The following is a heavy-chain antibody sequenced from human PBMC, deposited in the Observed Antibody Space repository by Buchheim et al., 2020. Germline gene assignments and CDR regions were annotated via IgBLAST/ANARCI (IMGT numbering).Heavy chain of an antibody. D-gene: IGHD3-3*01. V-gene: IGHV1-2*02. CDR2: INPNSGGT. J-gene: IGHJ6*02. Sequence: QVQLVQSGAEVKEPGASVKVSCKASGYTFTGYYMHWVRQAPGQGLEWMGWINPNSGGTNYAQKFQGRVTMTRDTSISTAYMELSRLRSDDTAVYYCARGESVLRFLEWLSYYYYGMDVWGQGTT. CDR3: ARGESVLRFLEWLSYYYYGMDV. CDR1: GYTFTGYY.